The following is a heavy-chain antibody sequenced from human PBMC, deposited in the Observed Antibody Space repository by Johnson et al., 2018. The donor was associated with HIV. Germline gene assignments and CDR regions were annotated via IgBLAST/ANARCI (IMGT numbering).Heavy chain of an antibody. CDR2: IYSGGST. CDR3: AKDSATDPFDI. J-gene: IGHJ3*02. D-gene: IGHD6-25*01. CDR1: GFTLSSYW. Sequence: MLLVESGGGLVQPGGSLRLSCAASGFTLSSYWMHWVRQAPGKGLVWVSVIYSGGSTYYADSVKGRFTISRDNSKNTLYLQMNSLRAEDTAVYYCAKDSATDPFDIWGQGTMVTVSS. V-gene: IGHV3-66*01.